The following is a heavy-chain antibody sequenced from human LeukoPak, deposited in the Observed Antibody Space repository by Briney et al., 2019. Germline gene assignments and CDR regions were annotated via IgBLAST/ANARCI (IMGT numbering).Heavy chain of an antibody. D-gene: IGHD3-22*01. CDR1: GFTFDDYA. CDR3: ARDAVVKGCFDY. J-gene: IGHJ4*02. V-gene: IGHV3-9*01. CDR2: ISWNSGSI. Sequence: GGSLRLSCAASGFTFDDYAMHWVRQAPGKGLEWVSGISWNSGSIGYADSVKGRFTISRDNSKNTLYLQMNSLRAEDTAVYYCARDAVVKGCFDYWGQGTLVTVSS.